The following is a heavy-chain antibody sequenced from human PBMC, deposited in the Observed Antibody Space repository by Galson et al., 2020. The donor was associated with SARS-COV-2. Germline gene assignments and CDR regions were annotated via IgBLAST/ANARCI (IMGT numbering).Heavy chain of an antibody. CDR3: ARARRRIVLLVYAIEAFDI. Sequence: ETSEPLSLTCTVSDGSISSGDYYWCWIRQPPGKGLEWIGYLNYSGSTYYNPSLKSRVTISVDTSKNQFSLKLSSVTAADTAVYYCARARRRIVLLVYAIEAFDIWGQGSMVTVSS. V-gene: IGHV4-30-4*01. D-gene: IGHD2-8*01. CDR1: DGSISSGDYY. J-gene: IGHJ3*02. CDR2: LNYSGST.